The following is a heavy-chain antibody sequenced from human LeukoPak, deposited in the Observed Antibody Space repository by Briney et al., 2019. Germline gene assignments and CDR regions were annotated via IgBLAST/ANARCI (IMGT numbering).Heavy chain of an antibody. D-gene: IGHD5-24*01. V-gene: IGHV1-69*05. Sequence: ASVKVSCKASGGTFSSYAISWVRQAPGQGLEWMGGISPIFGTANYAQKFQGRVTITTDESTSTAYMELSSLRSEDTAVYYCARGEMATMTDDAFDIWGQGTMVTVSS. CDR3: ARGEMATMTDDAFDI. CDR1: GGTFSSYA. J-gene: IGHJ3*02. CDR2: ISPIFGTA.